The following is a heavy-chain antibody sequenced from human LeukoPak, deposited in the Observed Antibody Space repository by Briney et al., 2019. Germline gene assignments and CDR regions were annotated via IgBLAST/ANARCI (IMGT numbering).Heavy chain of an antibody. J-gene: IGHJ4*02. CDR3: ARRRGYLVDY. V-gene: IGHV4-34*01. CDR1: GGSFSSYY. CDR2: INHSGST. D-gene: IGHD6-13*01. Sequence: SETLSLTCAVYGGSFSSYYWSWIRQPPGKGLEWIGEINHSGSTNYNPSLKSRVTISVDTSKNQFSLKLSSVTAADTAVYYCARRRGYLVDYWGQGTLVTVSS.